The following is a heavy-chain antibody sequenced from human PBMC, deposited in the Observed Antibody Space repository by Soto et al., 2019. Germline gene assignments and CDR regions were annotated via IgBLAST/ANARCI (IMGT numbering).Heavy chain of an antibody. Sequence: SVKVSCKASGGTFSSYAISWVRQAPGQGLEWMGGIIPIFGTANYAQKFQGRVTITADESTSTAYMELSSLRSEDTAVYYCARDASYDFWSGYLISGDKVRSGMDVWGQGTTVTVSS. CDR2: IIPIFGTA. CDR1: GGTFSSYA. D-gene: IGHD3-3*01. V-gene: IGHV1-69*13. CDR3: ARDASYDFWSGYLISGDKVRSGMDV. J-gene: IGHJ6*02.